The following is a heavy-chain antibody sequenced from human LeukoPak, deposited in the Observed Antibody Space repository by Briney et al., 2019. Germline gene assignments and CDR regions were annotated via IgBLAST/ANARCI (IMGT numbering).Heavy chain of an antibody. CDR1: GDSVSSNSAA. CDR3: ARESRGVQLWPTHNFDY. CDR2: TYYRSKWYN. Sequence: SQTLSLTCAISGDSVSSNSAAWNWIRQSPSRGLEWLGRTYYRSKWYNDYAVSVKSRITTDPDTSKNQFSLQLNSVTPEDTAVYYCARESRGVQLWPTHNFDYWGQGTLVTVSS. V-gene: IGHV6-1*01. J-gene: IGHJ4*02. D-gene: IGHD5-18*01.